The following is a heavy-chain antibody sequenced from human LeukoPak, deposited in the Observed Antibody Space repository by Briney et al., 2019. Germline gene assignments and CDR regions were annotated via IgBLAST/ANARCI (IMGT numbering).Heavy chain of an antibody. V-gene: IGHV3-30*02. CDR3: EGVAEAAIY. J-gene: IGHJ4*02. Sequence: GGSLRLSCEASGFGFSGYGMHWVRQAPGKGLEWVAFIRYDGSNKYYVDSVTGRFTISRDNFKNTLYLQMNSLRAEDTAVYYCEGVAEAAIYWGQGTLVTVSS. D-gene: IGHD6-13*01. CDR1: GFGFSGYG. CDR2: IRYDGSNK.